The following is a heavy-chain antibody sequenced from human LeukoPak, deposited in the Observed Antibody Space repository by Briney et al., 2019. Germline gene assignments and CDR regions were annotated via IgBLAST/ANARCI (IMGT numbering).Heavy chain of an antibody. CDR1: GGSISSGDYY. J-gene: IGHJ5*02. CDR3: ARARVPPRPWSWQLDLSWFDP. Sequence: PSETLSLTCTVSGGSISSGDYYWSWIRQPPGKGLEWIAYMYYSGSTNYNPSLKSRVTISVDTSKNQFSLKLSSVTAADTAVYYCARARVPPRPWSWQLDLSWFDPWGQGTLVTVSS. CDR2: MYYSGST. D-gene: IGHD6-6*01. V-gene: IGHV4-30-4*01.